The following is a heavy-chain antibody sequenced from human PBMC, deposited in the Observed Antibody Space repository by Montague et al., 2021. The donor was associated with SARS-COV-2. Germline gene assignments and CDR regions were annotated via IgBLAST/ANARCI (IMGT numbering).Heavy chain of an antibody. CDR3: ARGPRITMIVVVITRPWFDP. J-gene: IGHJ5*02. CDR1: GGSFSGYY. CDR2: INHSGST. V-gene: IGHV4-34*01. D-gene: IGHD3-22*01. Sequence: SETLSLTCAVYGGSFSGYYWSWIRQPPGKGLEWIGEINHSGSTNYNPSLKSRVTISVDTSKNQFSLKLSSVTAADTAVYYCARGPRITMIVVVITRPWFDPWGQGTLVTVSS.